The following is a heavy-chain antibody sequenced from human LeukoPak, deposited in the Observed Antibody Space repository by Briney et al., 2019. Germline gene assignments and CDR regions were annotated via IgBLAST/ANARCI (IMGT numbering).Heavy chain of an antibody. V-gene: IGHV3-23*01. D-gene: IGHD5/OR15-5a*01. CDR1: GFTFANYA. CDR2: IRSRGGST. J-gene: IGHJ6*02. Sequence: SGGSLRLSCAASGFTFANYAMTWVRQAPGKGLEWVSTIRSRGGSTYYAGSVKGRFTISRDDSKNTLFLQLNSLRAEDTATYYCAKVKDLVIVSSSMDVWGQRTTVTVSS. CDR3: AKVKDLVIVSSSMDV.